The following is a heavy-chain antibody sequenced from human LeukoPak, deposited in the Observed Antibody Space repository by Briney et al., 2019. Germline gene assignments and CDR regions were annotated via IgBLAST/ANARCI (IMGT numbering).Heavy chain of an antibody. Sequence: SETLSLTCTVSGGSMSSHYWSWIRQPPGKGMAWIGFIYYSGTTKYSPTLQSRVTMLLDTPKNQFSLKLTSVTAADTALYYCARLLDNDSSCYPDTFDMWGQGTMVTVSS. CDR1: GGSMSSHY. V-gene: IGHV4-59*11. J-gene: IGHJ3*02. D-gene: IGHD3-22*01. CDR2: IYYSGTT. CDR3: ARLLDNDSSCYPDTFDM.